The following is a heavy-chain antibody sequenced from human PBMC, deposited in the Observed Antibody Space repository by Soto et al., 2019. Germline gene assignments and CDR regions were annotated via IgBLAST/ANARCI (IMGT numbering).Heavy chain of an antibody. V-gene: IGHV3-23*01. CDR3: ATQDFRGPTGTT. D-gene: IGHD1-1*01. CDR1: GFSFSHSA. Sequence: GGSLRLSCGAFGFSFSHSAMGWVRQAPGNGLDWVSLINAAGETTYYANSVKGRFTISRDNSKNTLYLHMNSLRAEDTAVYYCATQDFRGPTGTTWGQGTQVTVSS. J-gene: IGHJ4*02. CDR2: INAAGETT.